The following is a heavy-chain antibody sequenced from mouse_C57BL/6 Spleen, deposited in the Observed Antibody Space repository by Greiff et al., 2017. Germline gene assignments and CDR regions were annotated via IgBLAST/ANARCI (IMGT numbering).Heavy chain of an antibody. Sequence: QVQLQQPGAELVKPGASVKLSCKASGYTFTSYWMHWVKPRPGRGLEWIGRIDPNSGGTKYNEKFKSKATLTVDKPSSTAYMQLSSLTSEDSAVYYCAREYYYGRRVPYYAMDYWGQGTSVTVSS. V-gene: IGHV1-72*01. CDR3: AREYYYGRRVPYYAMDY. D-gene: IGHD1-1*01. J-gene: IGHJ4*01. CDR2: IDPNSGGT. CDR1: GYTFTSYW.